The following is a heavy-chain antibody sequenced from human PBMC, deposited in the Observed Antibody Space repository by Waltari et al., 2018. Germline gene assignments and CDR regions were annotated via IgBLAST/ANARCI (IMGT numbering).Heavy chain of an antibody. CDR1: GGSFNPYS. CDR3: AGGTIGSGSYYDGGMDV. V-gene: IGHV4-34*01. D-gene: IGHD1-26*01. J-gene: IGHJ6*02. CDR2: INYSGDA. Sequence: QVQLQQWGAGLLKPSETLSLTCDVSGGSFNPYSWAWLRQPPGKGLEWIGEINYSGDANYNPSLKSRVTISVDTSKNRFSLKLNSVTAADTAVYYCAGGTIGSGSYYDGGMDVWGQGTTVTVSS.